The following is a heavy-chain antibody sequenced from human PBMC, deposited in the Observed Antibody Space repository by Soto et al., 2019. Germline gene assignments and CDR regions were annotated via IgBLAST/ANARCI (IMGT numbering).Heavy chain of an antibody. J-gene: IGHJ4*02. CDR2: INHSGSN. D-gene: IGHD6-13*01. CDR1: GGSFSGYY. CDR3: ARGPLRRSSWYVY. Sequence: SETLSRTCAVYGGSFSGYYWSWIRQPPGKGLEWIGEINHSGSNNYNPSLNSRLTIPVPTYKNQFSLKLSSVTAADTAVYYCARGPLRRSSWYVYWGQGTLVTVSA. V-gene: IGHV4-34*01.